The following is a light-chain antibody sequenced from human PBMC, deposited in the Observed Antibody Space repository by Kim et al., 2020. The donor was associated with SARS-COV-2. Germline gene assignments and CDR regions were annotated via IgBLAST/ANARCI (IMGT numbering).Light chain of an antibody. CDR3: RSYDSSLSGYV. CDR2: ANS. V-gene: IGLV1-40*01. Sequence: QSVLTQPPSVSGAPGQRVTISCTGSSSNLGAGYDVNWYQQLPGTVPKLLIYANSNRPSGVPGRFSGSKSGSSASLAITGLQAEDETDYYCRSYDSSLSGYVFGTGTKVTVL. J-gene: IGLJ1*01. CDR1: SSNLGAGYD.